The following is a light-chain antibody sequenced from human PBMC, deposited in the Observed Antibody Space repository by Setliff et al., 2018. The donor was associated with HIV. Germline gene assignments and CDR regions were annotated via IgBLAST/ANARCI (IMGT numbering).Light chain of an antibody. Sequence: QSALTQPRSVSGSPGQSVTISCTGTSSDVGGYNYASWYQQHPGKAPKLMIYDVSKRPSGVPDRFSGSKSGNTASLTISGLQAEDEADYYCCSYAGSSWVFGGGTKVTVL. V-gene: IGLV2-11*01. CDR1: SSDVGGYNY. CDR3: CSYAGSSWV. J-gene: IGLJ3*02. CDR2: DVS.